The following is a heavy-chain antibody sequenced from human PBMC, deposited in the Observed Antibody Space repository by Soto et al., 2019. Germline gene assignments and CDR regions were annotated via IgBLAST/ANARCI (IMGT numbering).Heavy chain of an antibody. D-gene: IGHD2-2*01. CDR2: IIPILGIA. Sequence: ASVKVSCKASGGTFSSYTISWVRQAPGQGLEWMGRIIPILGIANYAQKFQGRVTITADKSTSTAYMELSSLRSEDTAVYYCARELVVPAAIFYSRFDYWGQGTLVTVSS. CDR3: ARELVVPAAIFYSRFDY. V-gene: IGHV1-69*04. J-gene: IGHJ4*02. CDR1: GGTFSSYT.